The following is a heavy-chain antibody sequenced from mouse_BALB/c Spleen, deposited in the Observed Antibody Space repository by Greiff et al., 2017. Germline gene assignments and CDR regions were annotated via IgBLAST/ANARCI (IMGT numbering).Heavy chain of an antibody. CDR3: ARHGTATPFDY. D-gene: IGHD1-2*01. CDR1: GFTFSSYT. Sequence: EVKVVESGGGLVQPGGSLKLSCAASGFTFSSYTMSWVRQTPEKRLEWVAYISNGGGSTYYPDTVKGRFTISRDNAKNTLYLQMSSLKSEDTAMYYCARHGTATPFDYWGQGTTLTVSS. V-gene: IGHV5-12-2*01. CDR2: ISNGGGST. J-gene: IGHJ2*01.